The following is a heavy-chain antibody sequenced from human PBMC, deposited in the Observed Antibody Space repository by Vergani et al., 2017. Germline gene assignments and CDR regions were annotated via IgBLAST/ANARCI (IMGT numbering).Heavy chain of an antibody. CDR3: ARDRPISSGWLSHYYMDV. D-gene: IGHD6-19*01. CDR1: GYTFTSYG. CDR2: ISAYNGNT. V-gene: IGHV1-18*01. J-gene: IGHJ6*03. Sequence: QVQLVQSGAEVKKPGASVKVSCKASGYTFTSYGISWVRQAPGQGLEWMGWISAYNGNTNYAQKLQGRVTLTTDTSTSTAYMELRSLRSDDTAVYYCARDRPISSGWLSHYYMDVWGKGTTVTVSS.